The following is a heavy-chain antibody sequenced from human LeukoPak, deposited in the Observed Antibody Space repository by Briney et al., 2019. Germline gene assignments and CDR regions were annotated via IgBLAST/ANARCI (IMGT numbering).Heavy chain of an antibody. CDR1: GGTFASSG. CDR3: ARTLLDSGAGSFFDR. J-gene: IGHJ4*02. CDR2: TIPIYGTT. D-gene: IGHD3-10*01. V-gene: IGHV1-69*05. Sequence: SVKVSCKASGGTFASSGIGWVRLAPGQGLVWMGGTIPIYGTTFIAQKFQGRVTLTTDESTSTAYMEVNSLRSEDTAVYYCARTLLDSGAGSFFDRWGQGTLVTVSS.